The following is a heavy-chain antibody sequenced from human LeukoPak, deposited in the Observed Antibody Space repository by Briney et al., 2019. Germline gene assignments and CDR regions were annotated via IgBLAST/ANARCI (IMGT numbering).Heavy chain of an antibody. Sequence: PGGSPRLSCAASGFTFSTSSMNWVRQAPGKGLEWISYIRGSSTTIYYADSVKGRFTISRDNAKNSVYLQMDSLRAEDTAVYFCARDARSHCGTAACYGPYFDYWGQGTQVTVSS. V-gene: IGHV3-48*01. CDR1: GFTFSTSS. CDR3: ARDARSHCGTAACYGPYFDY. J-gene: IGHJ4*02. D-gene: IGHD2-2*01. CDR2: IRGSSTTI.